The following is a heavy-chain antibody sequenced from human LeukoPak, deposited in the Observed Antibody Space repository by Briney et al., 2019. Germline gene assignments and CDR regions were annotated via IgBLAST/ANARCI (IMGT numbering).Heavy chain of an antibody. Sequence: GEALKISFKGSGYSSTGYWIGWVRRMPGKGVEGMGIIYPGDSDTRYSPSFQGQVNISADKSISTAYLQWSSLKASDTAMYYCARQGSYFDYWGQGTLVTVSS. J-gene: IGHJ4*02. CDR2: IYPGDSDT. V-gene: IGHV5-51*01. CDR1: GYSSTGYW. CDR3: ARQGSYFDY.